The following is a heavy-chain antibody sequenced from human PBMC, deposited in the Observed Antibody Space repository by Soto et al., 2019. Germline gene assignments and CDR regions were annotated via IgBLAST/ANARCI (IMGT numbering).Heavy chain of an antibody. V-gene: IGHV4-39*01. CDR3: ARRGSSSWYGY. J-gene: IGHJ4*02. Sequence: QLQLQESGPGLVKPSETLSLTCTVSGGSISSSSYYWGWIRQPPGKGLEWIGSIYYSGSTYYNPSHERRVTISEDTSKNQYALKLSSVTAADTAVYYCARRGSSSWYGYWGQGTLVTVSS. CDR2: IYYSGST. D-gene: IGHD6-13*01. CDR1: GGSISSSSYY.